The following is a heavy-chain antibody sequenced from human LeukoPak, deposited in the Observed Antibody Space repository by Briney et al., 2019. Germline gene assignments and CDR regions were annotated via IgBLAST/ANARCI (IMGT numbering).Heavy chain of an antibody. Sequence: SETLSLTCTVPGGSISSYYWSWIRQPAGKGLEWIGRIYTSGSTNYNPSLKSRVTMSVDTSKNQFSLKLSSVTAADTAVYYCARDLGSSVGYYYYGMDVWGQGTTVTVSS. J-gene: IGHJ6*02. CDR3: ARDLGSSVGYYYYGMDV. V-gene: IGHV4-4*07. CDR1: GGSISSYY. CDR2: IYTSGST. D-gene: IGHD6-6*01.